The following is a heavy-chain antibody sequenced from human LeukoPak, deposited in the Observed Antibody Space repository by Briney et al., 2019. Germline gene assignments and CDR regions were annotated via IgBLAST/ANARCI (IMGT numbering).Heavy chain of an antibody. CDR3: ARIRFQWLAPYYFDY. CDR2: INHSGST. D-gene: IGHD6-19*01. CDR1: GGSFSGYY. J-gene: IGHJ4*02. V-gene: IGHV4-34*01. Sequence: SETLSLTCAVYGGSFSGYYWSWIRQPPGKGLEWIGEINHSGSTNYNPSLKSRVTISVDTSKNQFSLKLSSVTAADTAAYYCARIRFQWLAPYYFDYWGQGTLVTVSS.